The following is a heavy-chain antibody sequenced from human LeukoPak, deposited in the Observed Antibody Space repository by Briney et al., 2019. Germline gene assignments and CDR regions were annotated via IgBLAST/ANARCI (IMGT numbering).Heavy chain of an antibody. D-gene: IGHD3-16*01. V-gene: IGHV3-7*03. CDR1: GFTFSSYW. J-gene: IGHJ4*02. CDR3: ATARRYYDYVWGSPTYYFDY. CDR2: IKQDGSEK. Sequence: PGGSLRLSCAASGFTFSSYWMSWVRQAPGKGLEWVANIKQDGSEKYYVDSVKGRFTISRDNSKNTLYLQMNSLRAEDTAVYYCATARRYYDYVWGSPTYYFDYWGQGTLVTVSS.